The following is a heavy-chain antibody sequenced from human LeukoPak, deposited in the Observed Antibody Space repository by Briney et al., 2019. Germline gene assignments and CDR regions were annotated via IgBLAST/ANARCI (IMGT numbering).Heavy chain of an antibody. CDR2: TYYRSKWYK. D-gene: IGHD3-16*01. CDR1: GYSVSSNSAA. J-gene: IGHJ3*02. V-gene: IGHV6-1*01. CDR3: ARDRSGESLVIAFDI. Sequence: SQTLSLTCAISGYSVSSNSAAWNWLRQSPSRGLEWLRRTYYRSKWYKDYAVSVKSRITINPAATKKQCSLKLNSVTPEETAVFYCARDRSGESLVIAFDIWGQGKMVTASS.